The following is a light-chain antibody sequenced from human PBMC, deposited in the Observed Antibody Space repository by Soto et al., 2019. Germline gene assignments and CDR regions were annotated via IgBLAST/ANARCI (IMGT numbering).Light chain of an antibody. J-gene: IGKJ1*01. CDR2: AAS. CDR3: QQLNSYST. V-gene: IGKV1-9*01. Sequence: DIQLTRSPSFLSASVGDRVTITCRASQGISSYLAWYQQKPGKAPKLLIYAASTLQSGVPSRFSGSGSGTEFTLTISSLQPEDFATYYCQQLNSYSTFGQGTKVEIK. CDR1: QGISSY.